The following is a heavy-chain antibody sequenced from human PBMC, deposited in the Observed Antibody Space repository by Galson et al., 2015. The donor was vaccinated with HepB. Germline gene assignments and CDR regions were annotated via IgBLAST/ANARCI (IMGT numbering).Heavy chain of an antibody. CDR1: GGSISSGGYA. CDR2: VYYRGTT. Sequence: TLSLTCAVSGGSISSGGYAWSWIRRPPGKGLECIGYVYYRGTTYYNPSLKSRLTISVDVSKNQFSLKLSSVTAADTAVYYCARGLRSAWFVDWFDPWGQGTLVTVSS. CDR3: ARGLRSAWFVDWFDP. D-gene: IGHD6-19*01. V-gene: IGHV4-30-4*07. J-gene: IGHJ5*02.